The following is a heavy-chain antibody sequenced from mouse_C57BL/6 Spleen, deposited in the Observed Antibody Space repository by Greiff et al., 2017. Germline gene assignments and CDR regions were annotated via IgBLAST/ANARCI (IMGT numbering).Heavy chain of an antibody. D-gene: IGHD1-1*01. Sequence: QVQLQQPGAELVMPGASVKLSCKASGYTFTSYWMHWVKQRPGQGLEWIGEIDPSDSYTNYNQKFKGKSTLTVDKSSSTAYMQLSSLTSEDSAVYYCARGPYGSRNYVDYWGQGTTLTVSS. CDR2: IDPSDSYT. J-gene: IGHJ2*01. CDR3: ARGPYGSRNYVDY. V-gene: IGHV1-69*01. CDR1: GYTFTSYW.